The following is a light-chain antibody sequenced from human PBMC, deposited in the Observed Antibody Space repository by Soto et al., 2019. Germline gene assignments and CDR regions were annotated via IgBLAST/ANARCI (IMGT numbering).Light chain of an antibody. CDR3: CSFTVSATYV. V-gene: IGLV2-14*03. Sequence: QSVLTQPASVSGSPGQSVTISCTGTSSDIGHYNHVSWYQQLPGKAPKVMIYDVNNRPSGISNRFSGSKSGNTASLTISGLQAEDEADYFCCSFTVSATYVFGTGTKVTVL. CDR2: DVN. CDR1: SSDIGHYNH. J-gene: IGLJ1*01.